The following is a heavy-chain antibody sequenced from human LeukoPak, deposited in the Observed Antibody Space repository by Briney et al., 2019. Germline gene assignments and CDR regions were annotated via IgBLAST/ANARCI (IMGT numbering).Heavy chain of an antibody. CDR3: ARGRRAIVVVPAAISHFDY. CDR1: GDSISSGGYS. Sequence: SETLSLTCAVSGDSISSGGYSWSWIRQPPGKGLEWIGYIYYSGSTYYNPSLKSRVTISVDTSKNQFSLKLSPVTAADTAVYYCARGRRAIVVVPAAISHFDYWGQGTLVTVSS. V-gene: IGHV4-30-4*07. D-gene: IGHD2-2*02. J-gene: IGHJ4*02. CDR2: IYYSGST.